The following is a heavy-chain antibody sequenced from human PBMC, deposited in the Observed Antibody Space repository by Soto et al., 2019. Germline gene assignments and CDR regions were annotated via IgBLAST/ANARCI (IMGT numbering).Heavy chain of an antibody. J-gene: IGHJ4*02. CDR3: ASSSGARYYDY. Sequence: QVQLQESGPGLVKPSQTLSLTCTVSGGSISSDAYYWSWIRQHPGKGLEWIGYIYYSGSTYYNPSLKSRVTISVDTSKNQFSLKLSSVTAADTAVYYCASSSGARYYDYWGQGTLVTVSS. CDR2: IYYSGST. CDR1: GGSISSDAYY. D-gene: IGHD2-15*01. V-gene: IGHV4-31*03.